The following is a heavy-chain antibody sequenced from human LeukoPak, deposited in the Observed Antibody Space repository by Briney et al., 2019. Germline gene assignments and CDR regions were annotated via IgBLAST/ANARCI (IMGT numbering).Heavy chain of an antibody. V-gene: IGHV1-24*01. Sequence: GASLKLSCTVSGYTLTRLSMRWVRQAPGKGLEWMGGFDPGDGNTFYAQNFKGRVTMTEDTSTDTAYMELSSLRAEDTAVYYCATASRYQLEPYYYYCYGMDVWGQGTTVTVSS. J-gene: IGHJ6*02. CDR2: FDPGDGNT. CDR3: ATASRYQLEPYYYYCYGMDV. CDR1: GYTLTRLS. D-gene: IGHD2-2*01.